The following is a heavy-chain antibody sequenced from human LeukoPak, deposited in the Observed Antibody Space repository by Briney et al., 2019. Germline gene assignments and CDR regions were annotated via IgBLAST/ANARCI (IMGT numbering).Heavy chain of an antibody. CDR2: ISGSGGST. CDR3: AKALGDYYYYGMDV. Sequence: PGGSPRLSCAASGFTFSSYAMSWVRQAPGKGLEWVSAISGSGGSTYYADSVKGRFTISRDNSKNTLYLQMNSLRAEDTAVYYCAKALGDYYYYGMDVWGQGTTVTVSS. V-gene: IGHV3-23*01. CDR1: GFTFSSYA. J-gene: IGHJ6*02.